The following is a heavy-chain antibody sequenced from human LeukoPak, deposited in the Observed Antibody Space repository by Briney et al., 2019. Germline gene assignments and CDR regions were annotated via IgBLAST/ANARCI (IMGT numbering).Heavy chain of an antibody. V-gene: IGHV1-69*06. CDR3: ARPETYYYDSSGYYY. J-gene: IGHJ4*02. D-gene: IGHD3-22*01. Sequence: ASVKVSCKASGGTFSSYAISWVRQAPGQGLEWMGGIIPIFGTANYAQKFQGRVTITADKSTSTAYMELSSLRSEDTAVYCCARPETYYYDSSGYYYWGQGTLVTVSS. CDR1: GGTFSSYA. CDR2: IIPIFGTA.